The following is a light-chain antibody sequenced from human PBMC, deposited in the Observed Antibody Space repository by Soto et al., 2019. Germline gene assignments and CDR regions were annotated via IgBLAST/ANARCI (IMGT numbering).Light chain of an antibody. J-gene: IGKJ2*01. Sequence: EIVLTQSPGTLSLSPGERATLSCRASQSVSSSYLAWYQQKPGQAPRLLIYGASSRATGIPDRFSGSGSGTDFTHTISRLEPEDFAVYYCQQYGSSPPEYTFGQGTKLEIK. CDR1: QSVSSSY. V-gene: IGKV3-20*01. CDR3: QQYGSSPPEYT. CDR2: GAS.